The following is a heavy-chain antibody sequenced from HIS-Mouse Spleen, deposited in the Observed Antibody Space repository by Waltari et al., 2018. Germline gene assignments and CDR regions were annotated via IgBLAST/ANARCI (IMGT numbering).Heavy chain of an antibody. D-gene: IGHD3-9*01. CDR2: ISSSSSTI. Sequence: EVQLVESGGGLVQPGGSLRLSCAASGFTFSSSSMNWVRQAPGKGLEWVSYISSSSSTIYYADSVKGRFTISRDNAKNSLYLQMNSLRAEDTAVYYCASDWRYFGGWHFDYWGQGTLVTVSS. J-gene: IGHJ4*02. CDR3: ASDWRYFGGWHFDY. V-gene: IGHV3-48*01. CDR1: GFTFSSSS.